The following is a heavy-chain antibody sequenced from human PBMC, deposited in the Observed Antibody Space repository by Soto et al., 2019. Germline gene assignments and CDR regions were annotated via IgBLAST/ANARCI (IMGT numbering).Heavy chain of an antibody. CDR3: ARGDPYYYDSSGYFYWYFDL. V-gene: IGHV4-59*01. CDR1: GGSISSYY. J-gene: IGHJ2*01. CDR2: IYYSGST. Sequence: QVQLQESGPGLVKPSETLSLTCTVSGGSISSYYWSWIRQPPGKGLEWIGYIYYSGSTNYNPSLRGRVTISVDPSKTQVSLKLSSVTAADTAVYYCARGDPYYYDSSGYFYWYFDLWGRGTLVTVSS. D-gene: IGHD3-22*01.